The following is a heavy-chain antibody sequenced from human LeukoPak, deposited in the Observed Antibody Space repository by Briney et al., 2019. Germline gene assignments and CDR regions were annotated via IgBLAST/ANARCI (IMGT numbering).Heavy chain of an antibody. CDR3: ARRDHTGRSHAWFDP. CDR1: GGSVSTISHF. J-gene: IGHJ5*02. D-gene: IGHD1-14*01. Sequence: PSETLSLTSTVSGGSVSTISHFWDWVRQPPGKGLEWIVSLSDTGTTYYNPSLESRVTMSVDTSKNQFSLKLTSVTAADTAVYYCARRDHTGRSHAWFDPWGQGTLVTVSS. V-gene: IGHV4-39*01. CDR2: LSDTGTT.